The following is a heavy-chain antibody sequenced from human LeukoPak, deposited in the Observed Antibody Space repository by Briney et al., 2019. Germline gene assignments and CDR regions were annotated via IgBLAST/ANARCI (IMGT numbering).Heavy chain of an antibody. V-gene: IGHV4-39*01. CDR2: IYYTGNT. D-gene: IGHD6-19*01. J-gene: IGHJ4*02. CDR3: ARGYSSGWYSYFDY. Sequence: SETLSLTCTVSGVSIITSNSYWGWIRQPPGKGLEWIGSIYYTGNTYYNASLKSQVSISIDTSKNQFSLRLTSVTAADTAVYYCARGYSSGWYSYFDYWGQGTLVTVSS. CDR1: GVSIITSNSY.